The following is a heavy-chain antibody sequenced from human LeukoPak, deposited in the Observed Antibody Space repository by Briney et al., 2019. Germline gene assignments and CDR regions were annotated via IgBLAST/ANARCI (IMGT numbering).Heavy chain of an antibody. CDR3: AKAAVATIGDYYYYYMDV. Sequence: GGSLRLSCAASGFTFSSYGMSWVRQAPGKGLEWVSAISGSGGSTYYADSVKGRFTISRDNSKNTLYLQMNSLRAEDTAVYYCAKAAVATIGDYYYYYMDVWGKGTTVTISS. CDR1: GFTFSSYG. J-gene: IGHJ6*03. CDR2: ISGSGGST. D-gene: IGHD5-12*01. V-gene: IGHV3-23*01.